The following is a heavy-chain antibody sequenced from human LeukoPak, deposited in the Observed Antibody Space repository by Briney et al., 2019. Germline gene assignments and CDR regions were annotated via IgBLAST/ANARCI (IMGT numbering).Heavy chain of an antibody. CDR1: GGSISSYY. CDR3: ATMPPYSSGWYYFDY. D-gene: IGHD6-19*01. V-gene: IGHV4-59*01. Sequence: SETLSLTCTVSGGSISSYYWSWIRQPPGKGLEWIGYIYYSRSTNYNPSLKSRVTISVDTSKNQFSLKLSSVTAADTAVYYCATMPPYSSGWYYFDYWGQGTLVTVSS. CDR2: IYYSRST. J-gene: IGHJ4*02.